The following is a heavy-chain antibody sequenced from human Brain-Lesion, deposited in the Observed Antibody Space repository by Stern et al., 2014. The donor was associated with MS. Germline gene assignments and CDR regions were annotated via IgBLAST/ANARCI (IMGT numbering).Heavy chain of an antibody. V-gene: IGHV4-31*01. D-gene: IGHD2-2*01. J-gene: IGHJ5*02. CDR1: GDSISSGGYY. CDR3: ARVAALAMPLQYNWFDP. Sequence: QLQLQESGPGLVKPSQTLSLTCSVSGDSISSGGYYWSWIRQHPGKALQWIGNLYYSGNTYYNPSLKSLVTISVDMSKNQFSLNLNSVTAADTAVYFCARVAALAMPLQYNWFDPWGQGILVTVSS. CDR2: LYYSGNT.